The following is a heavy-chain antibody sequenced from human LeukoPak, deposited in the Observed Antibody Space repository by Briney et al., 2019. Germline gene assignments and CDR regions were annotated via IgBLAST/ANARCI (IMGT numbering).Heavy chain of an antibody. J-gene: IGHJ4*02. D-gene: IGHD4-11*01. CDR3: AREIYSNSEIDY. CDR2: ISFDGKVS. CDR1: GFTFNRYG. V-gene: IGHV3-30*03. Sequence: GGSLRLSCAASGFTFNRYGMHWVRQAPGKGLEWVAVISFDGKVSYYADSVKGRFTISRDNSKNTLDLQMNSLRPEDTAVYYCAREIYSNSEIDYWGQGTLVTVSS.